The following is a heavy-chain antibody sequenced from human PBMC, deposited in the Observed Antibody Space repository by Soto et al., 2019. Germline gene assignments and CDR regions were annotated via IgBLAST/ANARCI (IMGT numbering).Heavy chain of an antibody. V-gene: IGHV1-69*13. J-gene: IGHJ4*02. CDR3: ARASGYVSGWYHDY. D-gene: IGHD6-19*01. CDR2: LIPILGTT. CDR1: GGTFSSDA. Sequence: SVKVSCKASGGTFSSDAVSWVRQAPGQGLEWMGGLIPILGTTHYAQKFQGRVTITADESTNTAYMELSSLRSDDTAVYYCARASGYVSGWYHDYWGQGTRVTVSS.